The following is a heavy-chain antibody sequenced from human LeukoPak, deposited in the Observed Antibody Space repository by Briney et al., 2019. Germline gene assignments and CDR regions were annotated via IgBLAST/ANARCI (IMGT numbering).Heavy chain of an antibody. CDR3: ARVVELLWFGELHIHWFDP. V-gene: IGHV3-20*04. CDR2: INWNGGST. Sequence: GGSLRLSCAASGFTFYDYGMSWVRQAPGKGLEWVSGINWNGGSTGYADSVKGRFTISRDNAKISLYLQMNSLRADDTSLYYCARVVELLWFGELHIHWFDPWGQGTLVTVSS. D-gene: IGHD3-10*01. J-gene: IGHJ5*02. CDR1: GFTFYDYG.